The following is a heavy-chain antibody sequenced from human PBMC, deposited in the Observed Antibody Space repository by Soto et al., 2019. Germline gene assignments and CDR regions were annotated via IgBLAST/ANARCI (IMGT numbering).Heavy chain of an antibody. CDR2: ILYDGSNK. V-gene: IGHV3-30-3*01. J-gene: IGHJ4*02. D-gene: IGHD3-10*01. CDR1: GFTFSSYI. Sequence: GGSLRLSCEASGFTFSSYIMHWVRQAPGKGLEWVVVILYDGSNKYYADSVKGRFSISRDNSKNTLYLQMNSLRDEDTSVYYCARDDEGGSYCDLGYWGQGTQVTVSS. CDR3: ARDDEGGSYCDLGY.